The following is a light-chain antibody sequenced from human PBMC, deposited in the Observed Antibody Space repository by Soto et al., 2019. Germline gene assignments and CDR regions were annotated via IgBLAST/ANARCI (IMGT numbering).Light chain of an antibody. CDR3: QQYNTHST. CDR1: QSISRW. J-gene: IGKJ1*01. Sequence: DIQMTQSPSTLSTSLGDRVSITCRASQSISRWLAWYQQKPGKAPKLLIYDASSLESGVPSRFTGSGSGTEFTLTIRSLTPDDFATYDRQQYNTHSTFGQGTKVDIK. CDR2: DAS. V-gene: IGKV1-5*01.